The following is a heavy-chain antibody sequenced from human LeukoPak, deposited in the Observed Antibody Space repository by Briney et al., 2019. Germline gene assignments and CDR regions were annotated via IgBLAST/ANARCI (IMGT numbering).Heavy chain of an antibody. CDR3: ASPGGYYYYDSSGYYLGY. J-gene: IGHJ4*02. CDR2: IDPSDSYT. D-gene: IGHD3-22*01. Sequence: GESLKISCKGSGYSFTSYRISWVRQMPGKGLEWMGRIDPSDSYTNYSPSFQGHVTISADKSISTAYLQWSSLKASDTAMYYCASPGGYYYYDSSGYYLGYWGQGTLVTVSS. V-gene: IGHV5-10-1*01. CDR1: GYSFTSYR.